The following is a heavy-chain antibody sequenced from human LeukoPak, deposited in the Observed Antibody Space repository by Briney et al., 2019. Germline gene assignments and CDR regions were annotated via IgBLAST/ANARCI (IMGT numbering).Heavy chain of an antibody. CDR3: ARDPPYDILTGYYLYYYGMDV. V-gene: IGHV1-18*01. D-gene: IGHD3-9*01. CDR1: GYTFTSYG. CDR2: ISAYNGNT. Sequence: ASVKVSCKASGYTFTSYGISWVRQAPGQGLEWMAWISAYNGNTNYAQKLQGRVTMTTDTSTSTAYMELRSLRSDDTAVYYCARDPPYDILTGYYLYYYGMDVWGQGTTVTVSS. J-gene: IGHJ6*02.